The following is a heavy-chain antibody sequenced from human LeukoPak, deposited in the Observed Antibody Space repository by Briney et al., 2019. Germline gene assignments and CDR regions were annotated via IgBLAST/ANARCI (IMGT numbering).Heavy chain of an antibody. V-gene: IGHV1-18*01. Sequence: ASVKVSCKASGYTFSSYGISWVRQAPGQGLEWMGWISAYNGNTKYAQKLQGRVTMTTDTSTSTAYMELRRLRSDDTAVYYCARGFPPRIYYDSSGYYSYYFDYWGQGTLVTVSS. CDR1: GYTFSSYG. D-gene: IGHD3-22*01. J-gene: IGHJ4*02. CDR2: ISAYNGNT. CDR3: ARGFPPRIYYDSSGYYSYYFDY.